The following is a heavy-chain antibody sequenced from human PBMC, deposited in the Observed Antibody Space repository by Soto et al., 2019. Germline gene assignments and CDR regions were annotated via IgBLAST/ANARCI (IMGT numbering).Heavy chain of an antibody. Sequence: ASVKVSCKASGYTSTNYGMHWVRQAPGQRPEWMGWISAVNGNTKYSRKFQGRVTMTTDTSATTAYMELRGLRSDDTAVYYCARGGSSWSAEYYEHWGQGTLVTVSS. CDR3: ARGGSSWSAEYYEH. CDR2: ISAVNGNT. D-gene: IGHD6-13*01. J-gene: IGHJ1*01. CDR1: GYTSTNYG. V-gene: IGHV1-3*01.